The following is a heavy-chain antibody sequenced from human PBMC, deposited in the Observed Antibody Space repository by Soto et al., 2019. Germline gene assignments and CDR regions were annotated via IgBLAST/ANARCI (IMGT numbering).Heavy chain of an antibody. J-gene: IGHJ5*02. D-gene: IGHD3-3*01. V-gene: IGHV4-59*01. CDR2: IYYSGST. CDR1: GGSISSYY. Sequence: SEPLSLTCTVSGGSISSYYWSWIRQPPGKGLEWIGYIYYSGSTNYNPSLKSRVTISVDTSKNQFSLKLSSVTAADTAVYYCARVWKNYDFWSGDNWFDPWGQGTLVTSP. CDR3: ARVWKNYDFWSGDNWFDP.